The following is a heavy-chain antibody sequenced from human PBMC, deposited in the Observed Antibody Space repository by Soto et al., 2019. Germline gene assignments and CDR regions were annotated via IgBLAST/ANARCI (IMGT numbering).Heavy chain of an antibody. J-gene: IGHJ4*02. Sequence: SETLSLTCAVSGGSISSSNWWSWVRQPPGKGLEWIGEIYYSGSTNYNPSLKSRVTMLIDMSKNQFSLKLTSVSAADTAVYYCAAAPRYWGQGILVTVSS. V-gene: IGHV4-4*02. CDR1: GGSISSSNW. CDR3: AAAPRY. CDR2: IYYSGST. D-gene: IGHD2-15*01.